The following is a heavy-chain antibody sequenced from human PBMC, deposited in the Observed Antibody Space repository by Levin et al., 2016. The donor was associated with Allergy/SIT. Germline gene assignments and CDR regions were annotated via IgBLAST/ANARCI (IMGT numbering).Heavy chain of an antibody. CDR1: GGSISSDGYY. J-gene: IGHJ5*02. V-gene: IGHV4-31*03. CDR3: TRVTGTGTFDP. Sequence: SETLSLTCTVSGGSISSDGYYWTWIRQHPGAGLEWIAYIYYTGITFYNPSLKSRLSISIETSKNQFSLNLTSLTAADTAVYYCTRVTGTGTFDPWGQGTLVTVSS. CDR2: IYYTGIT. D-gene: IGHD3-9*01.